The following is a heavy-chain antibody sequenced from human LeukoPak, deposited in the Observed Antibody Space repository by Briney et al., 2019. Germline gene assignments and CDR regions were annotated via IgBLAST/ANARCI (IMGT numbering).Heavy chain of an antibody. Sequence: SVKVSCKASGGTFSSYAISWVRQAPGQGLEWMGRIIPILGIANYAQKLQGRVTITADKSTSTAYMELSSLRSEDTAVYYCARASSSSWYGNWFDPWGQGTLVTVSS. CDR3: ARASSSSWYGNWFDP. D-gene: IGHD6-13*01. V-gene: IGHV1-69*04. J-gene: IGHJ5*02. CDR1: GGTFSSYA. CDR2: IIPILGIA.